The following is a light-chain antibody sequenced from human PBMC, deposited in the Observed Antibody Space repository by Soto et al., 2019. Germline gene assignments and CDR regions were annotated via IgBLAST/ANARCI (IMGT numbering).Light chain of an antibody. CDR3: QNCNSAPFT. CDR2: AAS. V-gene: IGKV1-27*01. CDR1: QGIRTY. Sequence: DIQMTQSPSSLSASVGDRVTITCRASQGIRTYLAWYQQRPGKVPNLLIYAASTLQSGVPSPFRGRECETDFPLTISSLQPEDVATYYGQNCNSAPFTFGPGTKVDVK. J-gene: IGKJ3*01.